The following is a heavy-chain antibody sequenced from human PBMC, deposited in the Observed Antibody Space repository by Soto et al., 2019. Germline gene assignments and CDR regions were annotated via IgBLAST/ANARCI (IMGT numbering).Heavy chain of an antibody. D-gene: IGHD1-26*01. Sequence: QVLLVESGGGVVQPGTSLRLSCAASGFSFRNYGMHRVRQAPGKGLEWVAVTSSDGNTRNYAASVKGRFTISSDTSKNKLYLQMSSLRAEDTALYYCARWGGSYYESWFDPWGQGTLVIVSS. CDR3: ARWGGSYYESWFDP. J-gene: IGHJ5*02. V-gene: IGHV3-33*01. CDR1: GFSFRNYG. CDR2: TSSDGNTR.